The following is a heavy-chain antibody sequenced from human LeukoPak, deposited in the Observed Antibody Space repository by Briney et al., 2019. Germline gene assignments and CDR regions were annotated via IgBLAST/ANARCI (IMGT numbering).Heavy chain of an antibody. CDR3: AREGFGEQDY. J-gene: IGHJ4*02. CDR1: GFTVSSNY. Sequence: PGGSLKLSCAASGFTVSSNYMSWARQAPGKGLDWVSVIYSGGSTYYADSVKGRFTISRDNSKNTLYLQMNSLRAEDTAVYYCAREGFGEQDYWGQGTLVTVSS. CDR2: IYSGGST. D-gene: IGHD3-10*01. V-gene: IGHV3-53*01.